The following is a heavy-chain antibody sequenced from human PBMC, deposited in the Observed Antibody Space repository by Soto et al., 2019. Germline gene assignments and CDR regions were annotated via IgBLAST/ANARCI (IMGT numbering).Heavy chain of an antibody. Sequence: PGGSLRLSCAASGVTFSSYAMSWVRQAPGKGLEWVSAISGSGGSTYYADSVKGRFTISRDNSKNTLYLQMNSLRAEDTAVYYCAKRGMGDYYYYGMDVWGQGTTVTVSS. J-gene: IGHJ6*02. D-gene: IGHD1-26*01. CDR3: AKRGMGDYYYYGMDV. CDR2: ISGSGGST. V-gene: IGHV3-23*01. CDR1: GVTFSSYA.